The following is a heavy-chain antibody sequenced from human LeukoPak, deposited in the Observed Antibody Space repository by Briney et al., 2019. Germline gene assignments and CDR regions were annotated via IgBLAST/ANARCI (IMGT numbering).Heavy chain of an antibody. J-gene: IGHJ4*02. Sequence: PGGSLRLSCAASGFTFSSYAMSWVRQAPGKGLEWVSAISGSGGSTYYADSVKGRFTISRDNSKNTLYLQMNSLRAEDTAVYYCAKKASGYWFGELFHFDYWGQGTLVTVSS. V-gene: IGHV3-23*01. CDR3: AKKASGYWFGELFHFDY. D-gene: IGHD3-10*01. CDR1: GFTFSSYA. CDR2: ISGSGGST.